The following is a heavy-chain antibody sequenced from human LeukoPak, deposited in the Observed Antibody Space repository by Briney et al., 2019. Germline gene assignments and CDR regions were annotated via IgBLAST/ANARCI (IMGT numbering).Heavy chain of an antibody. J-gene: IGHJ3*02. CDR1: GFTFSKFA. CDR3: AKDLANWNDRGTFDI. CDR2: IADSGAGT. D-gene: IGHD1-1*01. Sequence: PGGSLRLSCVASGFTFSKFAMSWVRQAPGKGLEWVSSIADSGAGTYYADSVKGRFTISRDSSKNTLFLQMNSLTADDSAVYYCAKDLANWNDRGTFDIWGQGTMVTVSS. V-gene: IGHV3-23*01.